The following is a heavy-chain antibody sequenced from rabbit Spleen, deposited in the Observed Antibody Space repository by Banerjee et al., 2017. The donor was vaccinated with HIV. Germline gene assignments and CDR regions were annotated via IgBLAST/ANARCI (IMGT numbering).Heavy chain of an antibody. V-gene: IGHV1S43*01. CDR2: MHPNSDTA. CDR1: GFTLSSYY. CDR3: ARSLYGDGSAYNL. D-gene: IGHD2-1*01. Sequence: QSLEESGGDLVKPGGSLKLSCKASGFTLSSYYMNWVRQAPGKGLEWIGCMHPNSDTAWYASRVNGRFTISRSTSLNTVTLRMTSLTAADTATYFCARSLYGDGSAYNLWGPGTLVTVS. J-gene: IGHJ4*01.